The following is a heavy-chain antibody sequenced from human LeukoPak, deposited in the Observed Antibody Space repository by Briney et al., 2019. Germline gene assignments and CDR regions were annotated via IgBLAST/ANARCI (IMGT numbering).Heavy chain of an antibody. CDR3: ARVQDYGDYGGHFDY. V-gene: IGHV1-2*02. Sequence: ASVKVSCKASGYTFTGYYMHWVRQAPGQGLEWMGWINPNSSGTNYAQKFQGRVTMTRDTSISTAYIELSRLTSDDTAVYYCARVQDYGDYGGHFDYWGQGSLVTVCS. J-gene: IGHJ4*02. CDR2: INPNSSGT. CDR1: GYTFTGYY. D-gene: IGHD4-17*01.